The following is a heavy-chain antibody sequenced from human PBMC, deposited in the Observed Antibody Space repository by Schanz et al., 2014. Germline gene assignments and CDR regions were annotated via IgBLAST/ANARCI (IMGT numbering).Heavy chain of an antibody. CDR3: ARGGGPEDVFDI. V-gene: IGHV1-69*02. Sequence: QVQLVQSGAEVKKPGSSMKVSCKASGGTFSTYPINWLRQAPGQGLEWMGRIIPIHGIVNYAQRFQDRVRITANKSTSTADMELSSLRSDDTAVYYCARGGGPEDVFDIWGQGTILTVSS. CDR2: IIPIHGIV. CDR1: GGTFSTYP. J-gene: IGHJ3*02. D-gene: IGHD2-15*01.